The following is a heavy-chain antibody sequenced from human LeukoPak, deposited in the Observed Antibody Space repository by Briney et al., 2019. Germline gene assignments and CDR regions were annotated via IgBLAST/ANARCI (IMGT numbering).Heavy chain of an antibody. CDR1: GGSFSGYY. CDR2: IYHSGRT. J-gene: IGHJ3*02. Sequence: PSETLSLTCAVYGGSFSGYYWSWIRQPPGKGLEWIGSIYHSGRTFYNPSLKSRVTISVDTSKNQFSLKLSSVTAADTAVYYCAREAYYYGSGSYQDIWGQGTMVTVSS. D-gene: IGHD3-10*01. CDR3: AREAYYYGSGSYQDI. V-gene: IGHV4-34*01.